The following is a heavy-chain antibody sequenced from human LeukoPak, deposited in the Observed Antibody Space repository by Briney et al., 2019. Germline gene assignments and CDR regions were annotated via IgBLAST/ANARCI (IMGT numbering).Heavy chain of an antibody. Sequence: SETLSLTCTVSAGSISSSDYYWGWIRQSPGKGLEWIGRISYSGNTYYNPSLKSRVTISVDTAKNHFSLRLSSVTAADTAVYFCSRLTHSYYSDTSGYYPYYYMDVWGEGTTVTVSS. J-gene: IGHJ6*03. CDR2: ISYSGNT. V-gene: IGHV4-39*02. CDR1: AGSISSSDYY. CDR3: SRLTHSYYSDTSGYYPYYYMDV. D-gene: IGHD3-22*01.